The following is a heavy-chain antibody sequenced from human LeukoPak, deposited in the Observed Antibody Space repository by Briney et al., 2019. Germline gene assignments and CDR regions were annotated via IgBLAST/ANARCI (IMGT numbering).Heavy chain of an antibody. CDR2: IWYDGSNK. J-gene: IGHJ4*02. CDR1: GFTFSSYG. Sequence: GGSLSLSCAASGFTFSSYGMHWVRQAPGKGLEWVAVIWYDGSNKYYADSVKGRFTISRDNSKNTLYLQMNSLRAEDTAVYYCARAATYYYDSSGYYPDYWGQGTLVTVSS. CDR3: ARAATYYYDSSGYYPDY. D-gene: IGHD3-22*01. V-gene: IGHV3-33*01.